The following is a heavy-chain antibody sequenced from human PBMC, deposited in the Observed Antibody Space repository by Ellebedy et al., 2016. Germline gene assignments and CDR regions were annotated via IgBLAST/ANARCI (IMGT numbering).Heavy chain of an antibody. Sequence: ASVKVSCKGSGYSFTSYWISWVRQMPGKGLEWMGRIDPSDSYTNYSPSFQGHVTISADKSISTAYLQWNSLKASDTAMYYCARLIAVAGPYFDYWGQGTLVTVSS. CDR1: GYSFTSYW. D-gene: IGHD6-19*01. CDR2: IDPSDSYT. J-gene: IGHJ4*02. CDR3: ARLIAVAGPYFDY. V-gene: IGHV5-10-1*01.